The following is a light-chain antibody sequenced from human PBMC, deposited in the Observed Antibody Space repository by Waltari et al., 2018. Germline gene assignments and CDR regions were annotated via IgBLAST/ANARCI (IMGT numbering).Light chain of an antibody. CDR1: KIAGTT. CDR3: QVWDGSSDYWV. J-gene: IGLJ3*02. V-gene: IGLV3-21*02. CDR2: DDS. Sequence: SDVLTQPPSLSVAPGQPARITCGGNKIAGTTVHWYQQKPGQAPVLVVYDDSDRPSGIPERFFGSNSGNTATLTISRVEAGDEADYYCQVWDGSSDYWVFGGGTKLTVL.